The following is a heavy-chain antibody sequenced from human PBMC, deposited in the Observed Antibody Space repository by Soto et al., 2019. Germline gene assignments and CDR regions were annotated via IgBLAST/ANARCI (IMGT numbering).Heavy chain of an antibody. D-gene: IGHD2-8*01. J-gene: IGHJ6*03. CDR2: INPSGGST. V-gene: IGHV1-46*01. Sequence: ASVKVSCKASGYTFTSYYMHWVRQAPGQGLEWMGIINPSGGSTSYAQKFQGRVTMTRDTSTSTVYMELSSLRSEDTAVYYCARDLRRWDCTNGVCYNPYYYYYYMDVWGKGTTVTVSS. CDR3: ARDLRRWDCTNGVCYNPYYYYYYMDV. CDR1: GYTFTSYY.